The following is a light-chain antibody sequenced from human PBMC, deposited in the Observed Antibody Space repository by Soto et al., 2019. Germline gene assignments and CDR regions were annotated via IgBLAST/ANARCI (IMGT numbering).Light chain of an antibody. CDR2: WAS. Sequence: DIVMTQSPDSLAVSLGERATINCKSSQSVLYSSNNKNYLAWYQQKPGQPPKLLIYWASTRESWVPDRFSGSGSGTDFTLTISSLQAEDVAVYYCQQYFSTPYTFGRGTKLEIK. CDR1: QSVLYSSNNKNY. V-gene: IGKV4-1*01. J-gene: IGKJ2*01. CDR3: QQYFSTPYT.